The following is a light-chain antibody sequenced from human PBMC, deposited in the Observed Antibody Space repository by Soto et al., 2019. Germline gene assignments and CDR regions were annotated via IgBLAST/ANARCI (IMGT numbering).Light chain of an antibody. CDR3: HQRQSWPRT. CDR2: LAS. Sequence: EIVLTQSPATLSSFPGDRVTLSCRGSQAVNTRLAWYQHKPGQAPRLLIYLASNRAAGVPARFSGSGSGPDFTLTISDVEPEDFAVYYSHQRQSWPRTFGPGTKVDNK. CDR1: QAVNTR. V-gene: IGKV3-11*01. J-gene: IGKJ1*01.